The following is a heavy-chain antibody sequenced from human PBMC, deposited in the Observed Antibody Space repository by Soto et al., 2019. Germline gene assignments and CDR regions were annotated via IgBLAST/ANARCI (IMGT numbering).Heavy chain of an antibody. CDR3: AGMRPIYGMDV. V-gene: IGHV4-39*01. Sequence: PSETLSLTCTVSGGSISSSSYSWRWIRQPPGKGLEWTGSIYHSGSTYYNPSLKSRVTIPVDTSKNQFSLKLSSVTAADTAVYYCAGMRPIYGMDVWCQGTTVTVSS. J-gene: IGHJ6*02. CDR1: GGSISSSSYS. CDR2: IYHSGST.